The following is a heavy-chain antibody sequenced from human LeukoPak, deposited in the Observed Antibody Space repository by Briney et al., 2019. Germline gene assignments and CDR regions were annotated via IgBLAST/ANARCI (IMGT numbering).Heavy chain of an antibody. J-gene: IGHJ3*02. D-gene: IGHD1-26*01. Sequence: SETLSLTCTVSGGSISSYYWSWIRQPPGKGLEWIGYIYTSGSTNYNPSLKSRVTISVDTSKSQFSLKLSSVTAADTAVYYCAGVDSGSYFGENAFDIWGQGTMVTVSS. CDR3: AGVDSGSYFGENAFDI. CDR2: IYTSGST. V-gene: IGHV4-4*09. CDR1: GGSISSYY.